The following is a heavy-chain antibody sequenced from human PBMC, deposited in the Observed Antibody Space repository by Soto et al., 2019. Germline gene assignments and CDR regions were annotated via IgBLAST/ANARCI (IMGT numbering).Heavy chain of an antibody. CDR1: GGSLSSYY. CDR3: AGGGDWFAP. CDR2: VHHSGST. J-gene: IGHJ5*02. D-gene: IGHD3-16*01. V-gene: IGHV4-34*02. Sequence: QVHLQQWGAGLLRPSETLSLTCAVYGGSLSSYYWNWIRQSPGKGLEWIAEVHHSGSTNYNPSLKGRITLSMDTSKSPLSLNLSSVPPADPGVYFCAGGGDWFAPWGQGALVTVSS.